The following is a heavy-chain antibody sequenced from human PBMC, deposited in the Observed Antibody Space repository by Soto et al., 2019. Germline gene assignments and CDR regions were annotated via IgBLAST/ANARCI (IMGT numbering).Heavy chain of an antibody. J-gene: IGHJ4*01. D-gene: IGHD5-18*01. Sequence: GGSLRLSCAASGFTFSYYGLSWVRQAPGKGLEWISYINSDSDTIYYADSVKGRFTISRENAKNSLYLQMSSLRDEDTAVYYCARSGYGPYYFDYWGQGTLVTVSS. CDR3: ARSGYGPYYFDY. CDR2: INSDSDTI. V-gene: IGHV3-48*02. CDR1: GFTFSYYG.